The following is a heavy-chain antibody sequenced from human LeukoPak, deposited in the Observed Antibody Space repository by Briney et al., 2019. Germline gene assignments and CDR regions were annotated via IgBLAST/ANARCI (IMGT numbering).Heavy chain of an antibody. CDR2: INTDGSSP. V-gene: IGHV3-74*01. D-gene: IGHD6-13*01. CDR3: ARGTAATAGIDY. Sequence: PGGSLRLSCAASEFTFGDYCMHWVRQVPGNGLVWVSHINTDGSSPTYGESAKGRFTVSRDNAKNTLFLQMNRLRVEDTAVYYCARGTAATAGIDYWGQGTLVTVSS. CDR1: EFTFGDYC. J-gene: IGHJ4*02.